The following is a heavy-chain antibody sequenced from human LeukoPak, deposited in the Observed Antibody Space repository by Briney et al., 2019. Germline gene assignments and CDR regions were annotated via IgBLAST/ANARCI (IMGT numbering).Heavy chain of an antibody. Sequence: SETLSLXCTVSGGSISSYYWSWIRQPPGKGLEWIGYIYYSGSTNYNPSLKSRVTISVDTSKNQFSLKLSSVTAADTAVYYCARVNRGGAVDYWGQGTLVTVSS. J-gene: IGHJ4*02. D-gene: IGHD3-16*01. CDR2: IYYSGST. V-gene: IGHV4-59*01. CDR1: GGSISSYY. CDR3: ARVNRGGAVDY.